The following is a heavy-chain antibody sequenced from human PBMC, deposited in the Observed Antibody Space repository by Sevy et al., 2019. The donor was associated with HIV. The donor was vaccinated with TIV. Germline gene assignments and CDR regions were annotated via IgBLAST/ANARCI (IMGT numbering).Heavy chain of an antibody. D-gene: IGHD2-21*02. Sequence: GESLKISCAASGFTFSSYAMSWVRQAPGKGLEWVSAISGSGGSTYYADSVKGRFTISRDNSKNTLYLQMNSLRAEDTAVYYCAKEGRMVVTLGYWGQGTLVTVSS. CDR1: GFTFSSYA. CDR3: AKEGRMVVTLGY. V-gene: IGHV3-23*01. CDR2: ISGSGGST. J-gene: IGHJ4*02.